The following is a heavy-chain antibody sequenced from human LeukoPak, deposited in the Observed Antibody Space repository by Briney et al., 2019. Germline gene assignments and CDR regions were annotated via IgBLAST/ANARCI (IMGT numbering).Heavy chain of an antibody. J-gene: IGHJ4*02. D-gene: IGHD2-15*01. CDR1: GGTFSSYA. CDR2: IIPIFGTA. CDR3: ARGYCSGGSCYEGDI. V-gene: IGHV1-69*01. Sequence: SVKVSCKASGGTFSSYAISWVRQAPGQGLEWMGGIIPIFGTANYAQKFQGRVTITADESTSTAYMELSSLRSEDTGVYYCARGYCSGGSCYEGDIWGQGTLVTVSS.